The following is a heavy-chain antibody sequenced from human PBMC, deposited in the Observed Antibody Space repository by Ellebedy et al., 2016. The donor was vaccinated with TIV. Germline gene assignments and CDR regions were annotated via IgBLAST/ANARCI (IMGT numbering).Heavy chain of an antibody. CDR3: ARSGGWYTPYDY. CDR1: GDSISGYY. J-gene: IGHJ4*02. D-gene: IGHD6-19*01. V-gene: IGHV4-59*01. CDR2: IYSSGSG. Sequence: MPSETLSLTCTVSGDSISGYYWSWIRQPPGKGLEWIGYIYSSGSGEYNPSLKSRVTMSVDTSRGPFSLRLNSVTAADTAVYYCARSGGWYTPYDYWGKGTLVTVSS.